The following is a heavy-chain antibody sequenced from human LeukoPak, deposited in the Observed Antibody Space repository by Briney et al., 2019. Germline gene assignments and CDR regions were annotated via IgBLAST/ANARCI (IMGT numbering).Heavy chain of an antibody. V-gene: IGHV1-69*01. Sequence: SVKVSCKASGGTFSSYAISWVRQAPGQGLELMGGIIPIFGTANYAQKFQGRVTITADESTSTAYMELSSLRSEDTAVYYCARAASVVVPAAIGLDPWGQGTLVTVSS. D-gene: IGHD2-2*02. CDR2: IIPIFGTA. CDR3: ARAASVVVPAAIGLDP. J-gene: IGHJ5*02. CDR1: GGTFSSYA.